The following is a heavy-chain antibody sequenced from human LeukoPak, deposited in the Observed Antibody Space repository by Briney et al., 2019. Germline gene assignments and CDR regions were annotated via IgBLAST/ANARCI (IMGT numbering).Heavy chain of an antibody. J-gene: IGHJ4*02. CDR2: ISSSGSML. Sequence: GGSLRLSCTVSGFTFSDYYMSWVRQAPGKGLEWVSYISSSGSMLHYADSVEGRFTISRDNAKNSLYLQMSGLRVEDTAVYYCTRRPYSSSWYYFDYWGQGTLVTVSS. V-gene: IGHV3-11*04. CDR3: TRRPYSSSWYYFDY. CDR1: GFTFSDYY. D-gene: IGHD6-13*01.